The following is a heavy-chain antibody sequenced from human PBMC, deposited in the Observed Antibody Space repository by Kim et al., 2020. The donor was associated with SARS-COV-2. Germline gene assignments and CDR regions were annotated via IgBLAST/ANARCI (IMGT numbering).Heavy chain of an antibody. J-gene: IGHJ4*02. V-gene: IGHV4-39*01. CDR1: GGSISSSSYY. CDR2: IYYSGST. D-gene: IGHD3-10*01. CDR3: ARHPTPPRVGSYYYGSGSYYIDY. Sequence: SETLSLTCTVSGGSISSSSYYWGWIRQPPGKGLEWIGSIYYSGSTYYNPSLKSRVTISVDTSKNQFSLKLSSVTAADTAVYYCARHPTPPRVGSYYYGSGSYYIDYWGQGTLVTVSS.